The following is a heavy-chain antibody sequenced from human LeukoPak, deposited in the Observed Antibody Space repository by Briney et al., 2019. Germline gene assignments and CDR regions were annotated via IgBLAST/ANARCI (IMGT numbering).Heavy chain of an antibody. V-gene: IGHV3-74*01. CDR1: GFTFSSYW. D-gene: IGHD1-20*01. CDR3: TKDLTGKYDY. CDR2: INEDGSST. J-gene: IGHJ4*02. Sequence: GGSLRLSCAASGFTFSSYWMHWVRQVPGRGLVWVSLINEDGSSTSYADSVKGRFTISRDNAKNTLYLQMNSLRAEDTAVYYCTKDLTGKYDYWGQGTLVTVSS.